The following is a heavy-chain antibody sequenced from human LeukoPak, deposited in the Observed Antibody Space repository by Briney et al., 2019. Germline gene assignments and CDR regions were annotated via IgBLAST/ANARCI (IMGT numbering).Heavy chain of an antibody. CDR3: VREARNCSGGTCHSRSFDY. Sequence: GGSLGLSCAASGFTFSSYWMHWVRQAPGKGLEWVSRLNGDGNTTTYADYVKGRLSISRDNAKNTLFLQMDGLRAEDTAVYYCVREARNCSGGTCHSRSFDYWGQGTLVTVSS. CDR2: LNGDGNTT. D-gene: IGHD2-15*01. J-gene: IGHJ4*02. CDR1: GFTFSSYW. V-gene: IGHV3-74*01.